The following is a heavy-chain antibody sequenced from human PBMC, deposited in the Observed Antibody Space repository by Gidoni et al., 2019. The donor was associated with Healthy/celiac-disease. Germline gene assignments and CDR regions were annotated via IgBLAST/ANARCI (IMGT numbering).Heavy chain of an antibody. V-gene: IGHV1-69*01. CDR1: GGTFSSYA. D-gene: IGHD6-19*01. J-gene: IGHJ5*02. CDR2: IIPIFGTA. Sequence: QVQLVQSGAEVKKPGSSVKVSCKASGGTFSSYAISWVRQAPGQGLEWMGGIIPIFGTANYAQKFQGRVTITADESTSTAYMELSSLRSEDTAVYYCAREGAVAGIMGSYYGWFDPWGQGTLVTVSS. CDR3: AREGAVAGIMGSYYGWFDP.